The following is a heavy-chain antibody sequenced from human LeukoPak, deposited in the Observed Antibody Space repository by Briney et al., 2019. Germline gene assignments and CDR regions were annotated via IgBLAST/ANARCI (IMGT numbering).Heavy chain of an antibody. V-gene: IGHV3-21*01. D-gene: IGHD6-13*01. Sequence: PGGSLRLSCAASGFTFSSYNMNWVRQAPGKGLEWVSSISSSRSYIYYADSVKGRFTISRDNAKNSLYLQMNRLRAEDTAVYYCVGRSGWYDAFDIWGQGTMVTVSS. CDR2: ISSSRSYI. CDR1: GFTFSSYN. CDR3: VGRSGWYDAFDI. J-gene: IGHJ3*02.